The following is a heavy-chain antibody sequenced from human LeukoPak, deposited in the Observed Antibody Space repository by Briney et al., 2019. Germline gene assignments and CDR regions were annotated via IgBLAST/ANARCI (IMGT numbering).Heavy chain of an antibody. CDR2: IKQDGSDK. Sequence: GGSLRLSCAASGFIFSSYWMSWVRQAPGKGLEWVANIKQDGSDKYYVDSVKGRFTISRDNAKNSLYLQMNSLRAEDTAVYYCARENSGYDYRGRNYYYYMDVWGKGTTVTVSS. J-gene: IGHJ6*03. D-gene: IGHD5-12*01. CDR1: GFIFSSYW. V-gene: IGHV3-7*01. CDR3: ARENSGYDYRGRNYYYYMDV.